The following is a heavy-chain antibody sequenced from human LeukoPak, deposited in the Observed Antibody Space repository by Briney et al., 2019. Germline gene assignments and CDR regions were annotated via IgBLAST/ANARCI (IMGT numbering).Heavy chain of an antibody. J-gene: IGHJ6*02. CDR3: ARLRGLYDSSGYPDYYYGMDV. CDR1: GGSISSYY. V-gene: IGHV4-59*08. D-gene: IGHD3-22*01. Sequence: SETLSLTCSVSGGSISSYYWSWIRQPPGKGLEWIGYIYDSGSTNYNPSLKSRVSISVDTSKNQFSLKLSSVTAADTAVYYCARLRGLYDSSGYPDYYYGMDVWGHGTTVTVSS. CDR2: IYDSGST.